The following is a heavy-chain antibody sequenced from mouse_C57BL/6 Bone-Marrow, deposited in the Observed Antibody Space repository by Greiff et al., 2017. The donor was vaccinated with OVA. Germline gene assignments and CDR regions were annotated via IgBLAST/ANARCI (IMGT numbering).Heavy chain of an antibody. CDR2: IHPNSGST. V-gene: IGHV1-64*01. D-gene: IGHD3-2*02. J-gene: IGHJ3*01. CDR1: GYTFTSYW. CDR3: ARPGGQLRPRFAY. Sequence: QVQLQQPGAELVKPGASVKLSCKASGYTFTSYWMHWVKQRPGQGLEWIGMIHPNSGSTNYNEKFKSKATLTVDKSSSTAYMQLSSLTSEDSAVYYCARPGGQLRPRFAYWGQGTLVTVSA.